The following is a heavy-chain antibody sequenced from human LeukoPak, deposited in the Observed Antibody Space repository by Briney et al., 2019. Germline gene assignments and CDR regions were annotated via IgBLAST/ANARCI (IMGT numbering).Heavy chain of an antibody. CDR1: GGSINSIDYH. CDR2: MHYSGST. J-gene: IGHJ4*02. D-gene: IGHD5/OR15-5a*01. Sequence: SETLSLTCTVSGGSINSIDYHWGWIRQPPGKGLEWIGAMHYSGSTYHNPSLNSRVTVSVDTSKSQFSLKLTSVTAADTAVYYCWAIVSAIKLDSWGQGTLVTVSS. CDR3: WAIVSAIKLDS. V-gene: IGHV4-39*01.